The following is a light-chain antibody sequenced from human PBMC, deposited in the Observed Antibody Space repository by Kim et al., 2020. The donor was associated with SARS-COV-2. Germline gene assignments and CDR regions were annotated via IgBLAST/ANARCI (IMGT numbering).Light chain of an antibody. CDR1: QSVSSY. CDR3: QQRSNWPLT. J-gene: IGKJ4*01. V-gene: IGKV3-11*01. CDR2: DAS. Sequence: EIVLTQSPATLSLSPGERATLSCRASQSVSSYLAWYQQKAGQAPRLLIYDASSRATGIPARFRGSGSGTDFTLTISSLEPEDFAVYYCQQRSNWPLTFGGGTKVDIK.